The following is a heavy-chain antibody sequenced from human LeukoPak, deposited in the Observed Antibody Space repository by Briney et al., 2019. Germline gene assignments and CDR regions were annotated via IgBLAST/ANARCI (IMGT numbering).Heavy chain of an antibody. D-gene: IGHD6-13*01. CDR3: ARDIAPSGAWWLDS. V-gene: IGHV1-2*02. J-gene: IGHJ5*01. CDR1: GYTFTDYF. CDR2: IDSDKGET. Sequence: ASVKVSCKTSGYTFTDYFIHWVRQAPGRGLEWMGWIDSDKGETNYAQRLRGRITMTRDTSISTAYMEVNRLTSDDTAFYYCARDIAPSGAWWLDSWGKGTLITVSS.